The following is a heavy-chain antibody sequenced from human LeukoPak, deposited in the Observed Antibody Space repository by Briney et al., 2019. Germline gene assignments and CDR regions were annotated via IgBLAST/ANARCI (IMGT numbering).Heavy chain of an antibody. CDR1: GGSISSYY. CDR3: GREALNAYDSSCYYA. J-gene: IGHJ4*02. D-gene: IGHD3-22*01. V-gene: IGHV4-59*01. Sequence: SSETLSLTCTVPGGSISSYYWSWIRQPPGKGLEWIGYIYYSGSTNYNPSLKSRVTRSGDTSQNQLSLKLSSVTAADTAVYYCGREALNAYDSSCYYAWGQGTLVTVSS. CDR2: IYYSGST.